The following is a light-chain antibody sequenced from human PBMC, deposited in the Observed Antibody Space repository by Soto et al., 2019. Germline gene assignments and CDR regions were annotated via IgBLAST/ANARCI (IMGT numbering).Light chain of an antibody. CDR1: QSISTY. V-gene: IGKV1-39*01. J-gene: IGKJ1*01. CDR2: TAS. CDR3: QQSYSISWT. Sequence: DIQMTQSPSSLSASVGDRVTITCRASQSISTYLNWFQQKPGKVPKLLIYTASSLRSGVASRFSGSGSGTDFTLTISSLQPEDFATYYCQQSYSISWTFGQGTKVEMK.